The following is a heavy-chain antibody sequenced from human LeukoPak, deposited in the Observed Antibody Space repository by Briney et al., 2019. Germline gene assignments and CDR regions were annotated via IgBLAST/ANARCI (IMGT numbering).Heavy chain of an antibody. CDR1: GFTGSHNY. CDR2: TYSSGGT. J-gene: IGHJ5*02. CDR3: IVFGDSNH. D-gene: IGHD4-17*01. Sequence: RGSLRLSCAASGFTGSHNYMSWVRQAPGKGLEWVSATYSSGGTYYADPVKGRFTISRDTSKNTLYLQINSLSVEDTAVYYCIVFGDSNHWGQGTLVTVSS. V-gene: IGHV3-53*01.